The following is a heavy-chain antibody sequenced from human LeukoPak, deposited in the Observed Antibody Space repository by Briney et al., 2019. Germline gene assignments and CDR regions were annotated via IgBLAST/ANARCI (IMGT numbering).Heavy chain of an antibody. V-gene: IGHV4-31*03. CDR3: ARVTMIVATRAFDI. J-gene: IGHJ3*02. CDR2: IYYIGST. D-gene: IGHD3-22*01. Sequence: SQTLSLTCTVSGGSISSGGYYWSWIRQHPGKGLECIGYIYYIGSTYYNPSLKSRVTISVDTSKNQFSLKLSSVTAADTAVYYCARVTMIVATRAFDIWGQGTMVTVSS. CDR1: GGSISSGGYY.